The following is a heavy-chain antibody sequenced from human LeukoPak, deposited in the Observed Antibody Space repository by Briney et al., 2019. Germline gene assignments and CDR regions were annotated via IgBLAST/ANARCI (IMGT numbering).Heavy chain of an antibody. CDR3: ARDLRYDSSGYPAYYFDY. J-gene: IGHJ4*02. Sequence: ASVKVSCKASGGTFSSYAISWVRQAPGQGLEWMGIINPSGGSTSYAQKFQGRVTMTRDTSTSTVYMELSSLRSEDTAVYYCARDLRYDSSGYPAYYFDYWGQGTLVTVSS. CDR2: INPSGGST. V-gene: IGHV1-46*01. CDR1: GGTFSSYA. D-gene: IGHD3-22*01.